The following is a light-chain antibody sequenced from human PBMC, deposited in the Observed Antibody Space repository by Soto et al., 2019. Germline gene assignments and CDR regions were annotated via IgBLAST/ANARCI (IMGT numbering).Light chain of an antibody. CDR1: ISDVGGYNY. V-gene: IGLV2-8*01. CDR2: EVS. Sequence: QSALTQPPSASGSPGQSVTISCTGTISDVGGYNYFPWYQQHPGKALKLMIYEVSKRPSGIPDRFSGSKSRNTASLTVSGLQAEDEADYYCSSYAVSNKPLVFGRRTKVTAL. J-gene: IGLJ2*01. CDR3: SSYAVSNKPLV.